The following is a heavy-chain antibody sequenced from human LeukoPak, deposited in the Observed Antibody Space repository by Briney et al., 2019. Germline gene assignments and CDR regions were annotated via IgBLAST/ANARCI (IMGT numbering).Heavy chain of an antibody. CDR3: VKGSVAARSGLFDY. CDR2: ISDRGGYI. Sequence: PGGSLRLACAAAGFTFIHYAMGWVRQAPGKGLDLVSTISDRGGYIYYADSVKGRFTISRDNSKNTLYVQMTSLRAEDTAVYYCVKGSVAARSGLFDYWGQGTLVTVSS. D-gene: IGHD2-15*01. J-gene: IGHJ4*02. V-gene: IGHV3-23*01. CDR1: GFTFIHYA.